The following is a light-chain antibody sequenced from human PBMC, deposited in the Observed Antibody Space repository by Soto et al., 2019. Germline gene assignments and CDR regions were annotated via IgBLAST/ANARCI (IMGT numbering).Light chain of an antibody. CDR3: SSYTGGSTLYV. CDR2: EVT. Sequence: QSALTQPASVSGSPGQSITISCTGTSSDIGRYIYVSWYQQHPGKAPKVIISEVTNRPSGVSDRFSGSKSGNTASLTISGLQAEDEADYSCSSYTGGSTLYVFGTGTKLTVL. J-gene: IGLJ1*01. CDR1: SSDIGRYIY. V-gene: IGLV2-14*01.